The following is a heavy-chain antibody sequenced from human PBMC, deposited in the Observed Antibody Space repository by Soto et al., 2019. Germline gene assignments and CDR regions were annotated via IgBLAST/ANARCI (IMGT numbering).Heavy chain of an antibody. V-gene: IGHV3-73*02. CDR3: ARDRRPGGIAARPDYFDY. D-gene: IGHD6-6*01. Sequence: EVQLVESGGGLVQPGGSLKLSCAASGFTFSGSAMHWVRQASGKGLEWVGRIRSKANSYATAYAASVKGRFTISRDDSKNTAYLQMNSLKTEDTAVYYCARDRRPGGIAARPDYFDYWGQGTLVTVSS. CDR1: GFTFSGSA. CDR2: IRSKANSYAT. J-gene: IGHJ4*02.